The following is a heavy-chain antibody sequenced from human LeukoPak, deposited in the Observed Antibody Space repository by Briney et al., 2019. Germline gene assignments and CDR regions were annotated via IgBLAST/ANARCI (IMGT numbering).Heavy chain of an antibody. V-gene: IGHV3-48*04. J-gene: IGHJ4*02. D-gene: IGHD3-3*02. CDR3: ARVSVGRYYFDN. CDR1: GFTFRSYA. CDR2: ISTTSTTI. Sequence: GGSLRLSCVASGFTFRSYAMNWVRQGPGKGLEWVSYISTTSTTIYYADSVKGRFTISRDNAKNTLYLQMNSLRAEDTAVYYCARVSVGRYYFDNWGQGTPVTVS.